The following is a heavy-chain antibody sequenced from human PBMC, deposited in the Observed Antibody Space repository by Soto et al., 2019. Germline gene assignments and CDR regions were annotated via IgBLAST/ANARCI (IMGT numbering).Heavy chain of an antibody. CDR3: ARGVVVVAASQLGWFDP. CDR1: GGTFSSYA. Sequence: SVKVSCKASGGTFSSYAINWVRQAPGQGLEWMGGIIPMFGTTKYAQRFQGRLTVSADESTSTAYMELSSLRSEDTAVYYCARGVVVVAASQLGWFDPWGQGTLVTVS. V-gene: IGHV1-69*13. D-gene: IGHD2-15*01. J-gene: IGHJ5*02. CDR2: IIPMFGTT.